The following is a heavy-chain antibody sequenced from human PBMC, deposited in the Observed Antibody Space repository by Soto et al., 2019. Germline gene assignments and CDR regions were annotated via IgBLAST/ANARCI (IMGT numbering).Heavy chain of an antibody. Sequence: GGSLRLSCAASGFTFSGSAMHWVRQASGKGLEWVGRIRSKANSYATAYAASVKGRFTISRDDSKNTAYLQMNSLKTEDTAVYYCTRRNYDILTGPRYYYYYYMDVWGKGTTVTVSS. CDR1: GFTFSGSA. D-gene: IGHD3-9*01. CDR3: TRRNYDILTGPRYYYYYYMDV. CDR2: IRSKANSYAT. J-gene: IGHJ6*03. V-gene: IGHV3-73*01.